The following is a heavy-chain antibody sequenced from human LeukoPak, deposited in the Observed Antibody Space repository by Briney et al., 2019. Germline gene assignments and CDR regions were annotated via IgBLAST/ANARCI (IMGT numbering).Heavy chain of an antibody. CDR3: ARRSIAAAGGRPGRPEFQH. CDR1: GFTVSSNY. V-gene: IGHV3-48*04. D-gene: IGHD6-13*01. Sequence: GGSLRLSCAASGFTVSSNYMNWVRQAPGKGLEWVSYISSSGSTIYYADSVKGRFTISRDNAKNSLYLQMNSLRAEDTAVYYCARRSIAAAGGRPGRPEFQHWGQGTLVTVSS. J-gene: IGHJ1*01. CDR2: ISSSGSTI.